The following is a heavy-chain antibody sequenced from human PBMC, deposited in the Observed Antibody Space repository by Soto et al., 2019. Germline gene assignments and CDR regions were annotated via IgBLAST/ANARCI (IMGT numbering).Heavy chain of an antibody. V-gene: IGHV3-30*18. D-gene: IGHD3-3*01. Sequence: QVQLVESGGGVVQPGRSLRLSCAASGFTFSSYGMHWVRQAPGKGLEWVSVISYEGKNKYYADSVKGRFTISRDNAENTLSLLMNSLRPEDTAVYYCAKTITIIGVSSRGRGALIDNWGQGTLVSVSS. CDR2: ISYEGKNK. CDR1: GFTFSSYG. J-gene: IGHJ4*02. CDR3: AKTITIIGVSSRGRGALIDN.